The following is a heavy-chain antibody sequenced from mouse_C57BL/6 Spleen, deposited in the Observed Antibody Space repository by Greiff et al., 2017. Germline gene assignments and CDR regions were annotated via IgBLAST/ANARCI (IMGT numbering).Heavy chain of an antibody. Sequence: VQLQQSGPELVKPGASVKIPCKASGYTFTDYNMDWVKQSHGKSLEWIGDITPNNGGTIYNQKFKGKATLTVDKSSSTAYMELRSLTSEDTAVYYCARSDSDYGSSPGAYWGQGTLVTVSA. CDR2: ITPNNGGT. CDR1: GYTFTDYN. V-gene: IGHV1-18*01. CDR3: ARSDSDYGSSPGAY. D-gene: IGHD1-1*01. J-gene: IGHJ3*01.